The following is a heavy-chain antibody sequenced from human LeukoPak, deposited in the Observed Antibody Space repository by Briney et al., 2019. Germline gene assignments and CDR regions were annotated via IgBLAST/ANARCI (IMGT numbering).Heavy chain of an antibody. CDR1: GFTFSSYA. Sequence: GGSLRLSCAASGFTFSSYAMSWVRQAPGKGLEWVSAISGSGGNTYYADSVKGRFTISRDNYKNTLYLQVNRLRAEDTAVYYCAKKPVRGFGWFDPWGQGTLVTVSS. D-gene: IGHD3-10*01. V-gene: IGHV3-23*01. CDR2: ISGSGGNT. J-gene: IGHJ5*02. CDR3: AKKPVRGFGWFDP.